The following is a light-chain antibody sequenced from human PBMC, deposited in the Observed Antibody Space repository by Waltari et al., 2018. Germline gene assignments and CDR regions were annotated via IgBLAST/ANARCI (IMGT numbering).Light chain of an antibody. CDR2: GFS. Sequence: QSVLTQPPSVSGAPGQRVTISCSGTKSNIGEDFDVHRSQQVPGTAPKPLLQGFSNRPSGVSDRFSGFKSGASASLVITGLQAEDEAMYYCQSYDTTLSAVVFGGGTRLTV. J-gene: IGLJ2*01. CDR1: KSNIGEDFD. V-gene: IGLV1-40*01. CDR3: QSYDTTLSAVV.